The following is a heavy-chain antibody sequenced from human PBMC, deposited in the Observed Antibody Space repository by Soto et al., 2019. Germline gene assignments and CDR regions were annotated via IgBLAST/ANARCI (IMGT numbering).Heavy chain of an antibody. Sequence: SETLSLTCTVSGGSISSGGYYWSWIRQHPGKGLEWIGYIYYSGSTYYNPSLKSRVTISVDTSKNQFSLKLNSVTAADTAVYYCARESVYYYDSSGPDYWGQGTLVIVSS. CDR1: GGSISSGGYY. D-gene: IGHD3-22*01. V-gene: IGHV4-31*03. CDR2: IYYSGST. J-gene: IGHJ4*02. CDR3: ARESVYYYDSSGPDY.